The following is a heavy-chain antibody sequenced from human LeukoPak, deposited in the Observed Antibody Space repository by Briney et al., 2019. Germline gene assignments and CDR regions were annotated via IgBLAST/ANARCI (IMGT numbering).Heavy chain of an antibody. V-gene: IGHV1-69*13. CDR2: ITPIFGEA. J-gene: IGHJ4*02. CDR1: GGTFSSYP. D-gene: IGHD5-12*01. CDR3: ARNSRVASTSGLNY. Sequence: SVKVSCKVSGGTFSSYPNSWVRQAPGQGLEWMGEITPIFGEAQNAEKFQGRVTITADEPTSTVYMELTSLRLDDTAMYYCARNSRVASTSGLNYWGQGTLVTVSS.